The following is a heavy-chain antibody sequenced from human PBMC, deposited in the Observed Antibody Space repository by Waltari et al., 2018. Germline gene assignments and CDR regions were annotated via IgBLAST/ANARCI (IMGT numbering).Heavy chain of an antibody. CDR3: AGGGSFGDYYYYYGMDV. CDR1: GGSISSSSYY. CDR2: IYYSGST. V-gene: IGHV4-39*01. J-gene: IGHJ6*02. D-gene: IGHD3-16*01. Sequence: QLQLQESGPGLVKPSETLSLTCTVSGGSISSSSYYWGWIRQPPGKGLEWIGSIYYSGSTYYNPSLKSRVTISVDTSKNQCSLKLSSVTAADTAVYYCAGGGSFGDYYYYYGMDVWGQGTTVTVSS.